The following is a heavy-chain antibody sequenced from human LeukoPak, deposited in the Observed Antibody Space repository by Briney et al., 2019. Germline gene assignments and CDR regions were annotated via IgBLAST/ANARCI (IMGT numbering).Heavy chain of an antibody. J-gene: IGHJ3*02. CDR1: GGTFSSYV. CDR3: ARDRGAYSSSWYWLRHDAFDI. D-gene: IGHD6-13*01. V-gene: IGHV1-69*06. Sequence: VASVKVSCKASGGTFSSYVISWVRQAPGQGLEWMGGIIPIFGTANYAQKFQGRVTITADKSTSTAYMELSSLRSEDTAVYYCARDRGAYSSSWYWLRHDAFDIWGQGTMVTVSS. CDR2: IIPIFGTA.